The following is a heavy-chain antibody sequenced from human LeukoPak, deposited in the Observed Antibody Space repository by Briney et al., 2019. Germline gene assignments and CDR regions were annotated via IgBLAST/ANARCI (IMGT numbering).Heavy chain of an antibody. Sequence: GGSLRLSCAASGFTFSSYEMNWVRQAPGKGLEWVSYISSSGSTIYYADSVKGRFTISRDNSKNTLYLQMNSLRAEDTAVYYCAKDHDSGFDYWGQGTLVTVSS. CDR1: GFTFSSYE. J-gene: IGHJ4*02. D-gene: IGHD1-1*01. V-gene: IGHV3-48*03. CDR3: AKDHDSGFDY. CDR2: ISSSGSTI.